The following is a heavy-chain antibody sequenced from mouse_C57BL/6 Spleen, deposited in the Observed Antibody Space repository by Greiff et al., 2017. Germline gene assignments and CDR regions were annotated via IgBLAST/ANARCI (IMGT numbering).Heavy chain of an antibody. J-gene: IGHJ3*01. Sequence: EVKLVESGGGLVKPGGSLKLSCAASGFTFSSYAMSWVRQTPEKRLEWVATISDGGSYTYSPDNVKGRFTISRDNAKNNLYLQMSHLKSEDTAMYYCARDWGATGKGAWFAYWGQGTLVTVSA. CDR2: ISDGGSYT. V-gene: IGHV5-4*01. CDR1: GFTFSSYA. D-gene: IGHD4-1*02. CDR3: ARDWGATGKGAWFAY.